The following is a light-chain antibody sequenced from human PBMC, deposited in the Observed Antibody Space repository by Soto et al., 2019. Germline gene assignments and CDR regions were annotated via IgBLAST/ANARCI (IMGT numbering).Light chain of an antibody. Sequence: QSVLAQPRSVAGSPGQSITISCTGTSSDIGAYDYVSWFQQHPGTAPKLLIYGNSNRPSGVPDRFSGSKSGTSASLAITGLQAEDEADYYCQSYDSSLSGSYVFGTGTKVTVL. V-gene: IGLV1-40*01. CDR3: QSYDSSLSGSYV. J-gene: IGLJ1*01. CDR2: GNS. CDR1: SSDIGAYDY.